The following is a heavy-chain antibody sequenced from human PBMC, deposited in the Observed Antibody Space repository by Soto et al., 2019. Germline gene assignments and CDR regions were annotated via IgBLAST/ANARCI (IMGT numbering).Heavy chain of an antibody. CDR2: IRNKSNRYAT. V-gene: IGHV3-73*02. Sequence: EVQLVESGGGLVQPGGSLKLSCAASGFTFSGATMHWVRQASGKGLEWVSRIRNKSNRYATTYAASVKGRFTISRDDSKNTAYLPMNSLSTEDTSVYYCLVETAGGSLPYWGQGTLVPVSS. D-gene: IGHD5-12*01. CDR3: LVETAGGSLPY. J-gene: IGHJ4*02. CDR1: GFTFSGAT.